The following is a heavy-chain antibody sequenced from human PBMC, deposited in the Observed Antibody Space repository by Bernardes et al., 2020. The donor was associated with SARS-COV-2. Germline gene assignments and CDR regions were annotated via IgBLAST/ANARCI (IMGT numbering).Heavy chain of an antibody. Sequence: GGSLRLSCAASGFTFSSHAMHWVRQAPGKGLEWVAVISYDESNRYYADSVKGRFTISRDKSKNTLYLEMNSLRVEDTAVYHCARVQVGASLLNYYYGMDVWGQGTAVTVSS. D-gene: IGHD1-26*01. J-gene: IGHJ6*02. V-gene: IGHV3-30-3*01. CDR2: ISYDESNR. CDR3: ARVQVGASLLNYYYGMDV. CDR1: GFTFSSHA.